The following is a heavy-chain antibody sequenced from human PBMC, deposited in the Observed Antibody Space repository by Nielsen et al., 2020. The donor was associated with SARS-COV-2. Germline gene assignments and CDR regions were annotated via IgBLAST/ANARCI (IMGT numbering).Heavy chain of an antibody. J-gene: IGHJ6*02. V-gene: IGHV3-23*03. D-gene: IGHD3-3*01. CDR1: GFTFSNYW. CDR3: AKDLPPSSIFGYYYGMDV. CDR2: IYSGGSST. Sequence: GESLKISCAASGFTFSNYWMHWVRQVPGKGLEWVSVIYSGGSSTYYADSVKGRFTISRDNSKNTLYLQMNSLRAEDTAVYYCAKDLPPSSIFGYYYGMDVWGQGTTVTVSS.